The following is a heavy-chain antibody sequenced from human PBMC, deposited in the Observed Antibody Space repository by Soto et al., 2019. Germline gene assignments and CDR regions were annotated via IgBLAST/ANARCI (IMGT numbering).Heavy chain of an antibody. CDR3: ARDNEMDV. D-gene: IGHD1-1*01. CDR1: GFTVRSYT. Sequence: LRLSCAASGFTVRSYTMNWVRQAPGEGLEWVSSISISASVDYADSVKGRFIISRDNAKNSLYLQVNSLTAEDTAVYYCARDNEMDVWGQGXAVTVSS. J-gene: IGHJ6*02. V-gene: IGHV3-21*01. CDR2: ISISASV.